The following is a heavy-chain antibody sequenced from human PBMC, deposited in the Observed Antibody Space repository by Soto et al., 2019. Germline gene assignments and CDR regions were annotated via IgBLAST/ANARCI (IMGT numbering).Heavy chain of an antibody. Sequence: ESGGGVVQPGRSLRLSCAASGFTFSSYGMHWVRQAPGKGLEWVAVISYDGSNKYYADSVKGRFTISRDNSKNTLYLQMNSLRAEDTAVYYCAKDLLEVTIFGGVDYWGQGTLVTVSS. CDR2: ISYDGSNK. J-gene: IGHJ4*02. V-gene: IGHV3-30*18. CDR1: GFTFSSYG. CDR3: AKDLLEVTIFGGVDY. D-gene: IGHD3-3*01.